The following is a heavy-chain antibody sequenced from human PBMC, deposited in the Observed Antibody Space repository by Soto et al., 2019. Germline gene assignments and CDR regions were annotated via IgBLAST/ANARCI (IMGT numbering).Heavy chain of an antibody. D-gene: IGHD2-15*01. Sequence: EVQLLESGGDLEQPGGSLRLSCAASGFTFTSYTMSWVRQAPGKGLEWVSAMSGSSGGTYYADTVKGRFTISRDNSKNTLYLQMNSLRAEDTAVYYCAKGYCTGGSCYSRYWYFDLWGRGALVTVSS. V-gene: IGHV3-23*01. J-gene: IGHJ2*01. CDR1: GFTFTSYT. CDR2: MSGSSGGT. CDR3: AKGYCTGGSCYSRYWYFDL.